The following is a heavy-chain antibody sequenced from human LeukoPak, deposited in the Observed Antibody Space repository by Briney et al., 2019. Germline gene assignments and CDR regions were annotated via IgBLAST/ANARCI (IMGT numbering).Heavy chain of an antibody. CDR2: INWNGGST. CDR1: GFTFDDYG. Sequence: GGSLRLSCAASGFTFDDYGMRWVRQAPGNGLEWVSGINWNGGSTGYADSVKGRFTISRDNAKNSLYLQMNSLRAEDTALYYCARAAGTGYYYYMDVWGKGTTVTVSS. V-gene: IGHV3-20*04. D-gene: IGHD1-1*01. CDR3: ARAAGTGYYYYMDV. J-gene: IGHJ6*03.